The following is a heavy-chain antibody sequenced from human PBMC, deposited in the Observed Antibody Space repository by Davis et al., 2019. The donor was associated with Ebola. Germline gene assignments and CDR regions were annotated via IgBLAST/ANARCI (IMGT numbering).Heavy chain of an antibody. V-gene: IGHV3-7*01. Sequence: PGGSLRLSCTASGFTFSNYWMAWGRQAPGKGLEWVAHIKEDGSGKDYVDSVKGRLTISRDNAKNTLFLQMRSLRADDTAVDYCARDVAGRAGYWGQGTLVTVSS. CDR2: IKEDGSGK. J-gene: IGHJ4*02. CDR1: GFTFSNYW. CDR3: ARDVAGRAGY. D-gene: IGHD1-14*01.